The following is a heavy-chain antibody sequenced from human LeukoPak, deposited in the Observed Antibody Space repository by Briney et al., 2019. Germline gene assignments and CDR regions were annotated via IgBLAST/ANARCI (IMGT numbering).Heavy chain of an antibody. CDR2: IRQDGGEK. D-gene: IGHD6-13*01. CDR1: GFTFTDYW. Sequence: GGSLRLSCAVSGFTFTDYWMNWVRQAPGKGLEWVASIRQDGGEKSYVDSVKGRFTISRDNAKSSLYLQINSLRAEDTAVYYCAKDGTAAGLYFDLWGQGTLVTVSS. CDR3: AKDGTAAGLYFDL. J-gene: IGHJ4*01. V-gene: IGHV3-7*01.